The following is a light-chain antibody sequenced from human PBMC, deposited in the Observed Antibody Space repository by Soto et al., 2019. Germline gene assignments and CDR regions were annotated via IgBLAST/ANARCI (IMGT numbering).Light chain of an antibody. V-gene: IGKV1-27*01. CDR1: QGINNS. J-gene: IGKJ4*01. CDR3: QKYYSAPLT. Sequence: DIEITQSPASLSASVGDRVIITCRASQGINNSLAWYQQKPGEVPKLLIYAAYTLQSGVPSRFSGSGSGTDFTLTISSLQPEDVATYYCQKYYSAPLTFGGGTKVDIK. CDR2: AAY.